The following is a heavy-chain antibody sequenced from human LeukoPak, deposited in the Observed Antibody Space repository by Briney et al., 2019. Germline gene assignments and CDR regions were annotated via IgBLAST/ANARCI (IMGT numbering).Heavy chain of an antibody. V-gene: IGHV3-21*01. D-gene: IGHD7-27*01. CDR1: GFTFSSYS. J-gene: IGHJ4*02. CDR3: ARARLGLPLDY. Sequence: LSCXASGFTFSSYSMNWVRQAPGKGLEWVSSISSSSSYIYYADSVKGRFTISRDNAKNSLYLQMNSLRAEDTAVYYCARARLGLPLDYWGQGTLVTVSS. CDR2: ISSSSSYI.